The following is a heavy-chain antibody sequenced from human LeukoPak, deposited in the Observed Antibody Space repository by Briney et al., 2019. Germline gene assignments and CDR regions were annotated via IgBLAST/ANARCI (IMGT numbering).Heavy chain of an antibody. CDR2: ISTYNGNK. J-gene: IGHJ4*02. CDR1: GYTFTSYG. V-gene: IGHV1-18*04. Sequence: VASVSLSCTASGYTFTSYGITWVRQAPGQGHEWMGWISTYNGNKNYAQNLQGRVTMTTDTSTSTAYMELRSLRSDDTAVYYCVRGGRLGELFSPDYWGQGTLVTVSS. CDR3: VRGGRLGELFSPDY. D-gene: IGHD3-16*01.